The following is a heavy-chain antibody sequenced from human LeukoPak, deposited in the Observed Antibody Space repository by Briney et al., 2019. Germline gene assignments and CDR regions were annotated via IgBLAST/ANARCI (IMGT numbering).Heavy chain of an antibody. D-gene: IGHD3-9*01. Sequence: GGSLRLSCAASGFTFSSYYIYWVRQAPGKGLEWVSRINSDGTTTRYADAVKGRFSISRDNAKNTVYLQMNSLRVEDTAVYYCARALYFDFESWGQGTLVTVSS. CDR2: INSDGTTT. J-gene: IGHJ4*02. CDR1: GFTFSSYY. CDR3: ARALYFDFES. V-gene: IGHV3-74*01.